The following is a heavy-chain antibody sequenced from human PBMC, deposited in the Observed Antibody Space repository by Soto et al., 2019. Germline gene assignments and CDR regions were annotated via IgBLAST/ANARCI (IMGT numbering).Heavy chain of an antibody. Sequence: EVHLMESGGGLVTPGGSLRLSCAASEFSLDDFSMNWVRQVPGRGLEWVSSISSRGTYIYYVDSVRGRFTSSRDNAKKSLGLQMNSLGAEDTGVYHCARGGGSYGYVGPYHYYGMDVWGQGATVTV. CDR1: EFSLDDFS. J-gene: IGHJ6*02. CDR3: ARGGGSYGYVGPYHYYGMDV. D-gene: IGHD5-18*01. V-gene: IGHV3-21*01. CDR2: ISSRGTYI.